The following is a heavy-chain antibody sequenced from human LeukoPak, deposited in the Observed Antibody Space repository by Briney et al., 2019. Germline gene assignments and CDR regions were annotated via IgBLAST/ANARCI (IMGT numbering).Heavy chain of an antibody. CDR3: ARDRGYGSGSYPPLNWFDP. Sequence: ASVKVSCKGSGYTFTSYGISWVGQAPGQGIEWMGWISAYNGNTNYAQKLQGRVTMTTDTSTSTAYMELRTLRSDDPAVYYCARDRGYGSGSYPPLNWFDPWGQGTLVTVSS. V-gene: IGHV1-18*04. CDR2: ISAYNGNT. J-gene: IGHJ5*02. CDR1: GYTFTSYG. D-gene: IGHD3-10*01.